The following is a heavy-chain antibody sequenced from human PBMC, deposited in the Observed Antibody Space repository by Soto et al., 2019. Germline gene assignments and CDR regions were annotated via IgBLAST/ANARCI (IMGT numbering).Heavy chain of an antibody. D-gene: IGHD6-6*01. Sequence: PWGSLRLSCAASGFTFSSYEMNWVRQAPGKGLEWVSYISSSGSTIYYADSVKGRFTISRDNAKNSLYLQMNSLRAEDTAVYYCARGIAARPAQGYYYGMDVWGQGTTVTVSS. V-gene: IGHV3-48*03. CDR3: ARGIAARPAQGYYYGMDV. J-gene: IGHJ6*02. CDR1: GFTFSSYE. CDR2: ISSSGSTI.